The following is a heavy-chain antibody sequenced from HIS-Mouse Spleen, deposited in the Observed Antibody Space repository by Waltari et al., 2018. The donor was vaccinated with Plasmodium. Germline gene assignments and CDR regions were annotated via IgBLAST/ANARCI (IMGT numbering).Heavy chain of an antibody. CDR1: GFSLSTSGVG. Sequence: PTQTLTLTCTFSGFSLSTSGVGVGWIRQPPGKALEWLALIYWDDDKRYSPSLKSRLTITKDTSKNQVVLTMTNMDPVDTATYYCAHRPPKPRGAYSGYDSLFDYWGQGTLVTVSS. V-gene: IGHV2-5*02. D-gene: IGHD5-12*01. J-gene: IGHJ4*02. CDR2: IYWDDDK. CDR3: AHRPPKPRGAYSGYDSLFDY.